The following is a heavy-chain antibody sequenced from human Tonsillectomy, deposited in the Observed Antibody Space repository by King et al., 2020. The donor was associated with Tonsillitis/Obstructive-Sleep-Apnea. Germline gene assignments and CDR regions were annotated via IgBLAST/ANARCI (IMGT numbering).Heavy chain of an antibody. CDR2: LRTKAYGGTT. J-gene: IGHJ4*02. CDR3: TREREVGVDSSGFDH. V-gene: IGHV3-49*05. D-gene: IGHD3-22*01. CDR1: GFTFGDYA. Sequence: VQLVESGGGLVKPGRSLRLSCTTSGFTFGDYAMNWFRQAPGKGLEWVGFLRTKAYGGTTQYAASVKGRFTISRDDSKSIAYLQMNSLKTEDTAVYYCTREREVGVDSSGFDHWGQGTLVTVSS.